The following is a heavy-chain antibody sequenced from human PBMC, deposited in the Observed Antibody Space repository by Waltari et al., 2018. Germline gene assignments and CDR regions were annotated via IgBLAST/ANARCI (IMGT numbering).Heavy chain of an antibody. Sequence: QLQLQESGPGLVKPSETLSLTCTVSGGPISSSSYYWGWIRRPPGKGLEWIGSIYYSGSTYYNPSLKSRVTISVDTSKNQFSLKLSSVTAADTAVYYCASPRIAAAGTNYYYYGMDVWGQGTTVTVSS. CDR1: GGPISSSSYY. V-gene: IGHV4-39*01. D-gene: IGHD6-13*01. J-gene: IGHJ6*02. CDR3: ASPRIAAAGTNYYYYGMDV. CDR2: IYYSGST.